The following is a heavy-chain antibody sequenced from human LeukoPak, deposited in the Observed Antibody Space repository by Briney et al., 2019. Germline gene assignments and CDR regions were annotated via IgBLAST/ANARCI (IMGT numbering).Heavy chain of an antibody. CDR3: AKSDDYNDRYYFVS. V-gene: IGHV3-23*01. CDR2: ISGRGDNT. D-gene: IGHD5-24*01. CDR1: GFTFSSFG. Sequence: PGGSLRLSCAASGFTFSSFGMHWVRQAPGKGLEWVSGISGRGDNTYYTDSVKGRFTISRDNSKNTLFLQMNSLRAEDTAVYYCAKSDDYNDRYYFVSWGQGTLVTVSS. J-gene: IGHJ4*02.